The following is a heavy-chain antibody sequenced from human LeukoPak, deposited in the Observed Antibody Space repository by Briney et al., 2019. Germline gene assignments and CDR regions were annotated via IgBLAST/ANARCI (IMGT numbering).Heavy chain of an antibody. CDR3: ARVGTWELQRVFDY. Sequence: GGSLRLSCAASGFTFTDYWMTWVRQVPGKGLEWVANIQRGGSESYYVDSVKGRFTISRETAKNSLYLQMESLRVEDTAVYYCARVGTWELQRVFDYWGQGTPVTVSS. CDR2: IQRGGSES. D-gene: IGHD1-26*01. V-gene: IGHV3-7*01. J-gene: IGHJ4*02. CDR1: GFTFTDYW.